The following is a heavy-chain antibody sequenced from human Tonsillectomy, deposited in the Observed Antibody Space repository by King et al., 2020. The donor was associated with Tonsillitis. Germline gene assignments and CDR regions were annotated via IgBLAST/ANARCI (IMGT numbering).Heavy chain of an antibody. Sequence: HVLLVESGGGVVQPGRSLRLSCAASGFTFSSYDMYWVRQAPGKGLEWVAVISFDGNYKYCADSVTGRFTISRDNSKNTVYLQMNSLRAEDTAIYYCARDRDGYIFDCWGQGTLVTVSS. CDR3: ARDRDGYIFDC. CDR1: GFTFSSYD. V-gene: IGHV3-33*05. CDR2: ISFDGNYK. D-gene: IGHD5-24*01. J-gene: IGHJ4*02.